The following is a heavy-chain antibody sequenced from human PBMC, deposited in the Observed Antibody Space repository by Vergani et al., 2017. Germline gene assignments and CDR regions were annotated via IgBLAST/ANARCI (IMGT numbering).Heavy chain of an antibody. Sequence: EVQLVESGGGLVQPGGSLRLSCAASGFTFSSYEMNWVRQAPGKGLEWVSYISSSSSYTNYADSVKGRFTISRDNAKNSLYLQMNSLRAEDTAVYYCARENSGHEVDYWGQGTLVTVSS. CDR1: GFTFSSYE. CDR3: ARENSGHEVDY. V-gene: IGHV3-48*03. J-gene: IGHJ4*02. D-gene: IGHD5-12*01. CDR2: ISSSSSYT.